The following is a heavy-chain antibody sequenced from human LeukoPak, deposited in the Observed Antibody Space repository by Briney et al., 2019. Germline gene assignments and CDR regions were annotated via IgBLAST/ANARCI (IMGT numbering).Heavy chain of an antibody. CDR3: AGENRGAFGY. D-gene: IGHD1-14*01. Sequence: PSETLSLTCTVSGGSISSYYWSWIRQPPGKGLEWIGYIYYSGSTNYNPSLKSRVTISVDTSKNQFSLKLSSVTAADTAVYYCAGENRGAFGYWGQGTLVTVSS. CDR2: IYYSGST. J-gene: IGHJ4*02. CDR1: GGSISSYY. V-gene: IGHV4-59*01.